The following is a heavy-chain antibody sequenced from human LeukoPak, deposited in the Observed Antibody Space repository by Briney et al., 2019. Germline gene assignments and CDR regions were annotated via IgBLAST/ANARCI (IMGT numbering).Heavy chain of an antibody. CDR2: IYYSGST. Sequence: SETLSLTCTVSGGSISSYYWSWIRQPPGKGLEWIGYIYYSGSTNYNPSLKSRVTISVDTSKNQFSLKLSSVTAADTAVYYCARVDAAGTYRPVGYWGQGTLVTVSS. CDR3: ARVDAAGTYRPVGY. V-gene: IGHV4-59*12. J-gene: IGHJ4*02. CDR1: GGSISSYY. D-gene: IGHD6-13*01.